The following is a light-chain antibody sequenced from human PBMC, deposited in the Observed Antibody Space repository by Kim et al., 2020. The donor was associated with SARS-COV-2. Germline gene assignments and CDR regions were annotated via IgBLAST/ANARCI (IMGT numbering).Light chain of an antibody. V-gene: IGLV1-40*01. Sequence: QRVTISSTGSSSNIGAGYDVHWYQQLPETAPKLLIYGNSNRPSGVPDRFSGSKSGTSASLAITGLQAEDEADYYCQSYDSSLSGSVFGGGTKLTVL. J-gene: IGLJ3*02. CDR3: QSYDSSLSGSV. CDR2: GNS. CDR1: SSNIGAGYD.